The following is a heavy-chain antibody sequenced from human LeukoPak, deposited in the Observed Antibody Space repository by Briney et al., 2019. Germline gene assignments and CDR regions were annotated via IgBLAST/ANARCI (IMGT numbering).Heavy chain of an antibody. V-gene: IGHV3-53*01. D-gene: IGHD1-26*01. CDR3: ASSRWADAFDI. CDR1: GFTVSSNY. J-gene: IGHJ3*02. CDR2: IYSGGST. Sequence: PGGSLRLSCAASGFTVSSNYMSWVRQAPGKGLEWVSVIYSGGSTYYADSVKGRFTISRDNSKNTLDLQMNSLRAEDTAVYYCASSRWADAFDIWGQGTMVTVSS.